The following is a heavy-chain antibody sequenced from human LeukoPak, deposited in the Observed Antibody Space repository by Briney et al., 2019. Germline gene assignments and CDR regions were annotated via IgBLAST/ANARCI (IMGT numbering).Heavy chain of an antibody. CDR2: INPNSGGT. V-gene: IGHV1-2*02. CDR1: GYTFTGYY. Sequence: GASVKVSCKASGYTFTGYYMHWVRQAPGQGLEWMGWINPNSGGTNYAQKFQGRVTMTRDTSISTAYMELSRLRSDDTAVYYCARGANVIAVAYSVWGQGTLVTVSS. J-gene: IGHJ4*02. CDR3: ARGANVIAVAYSV. D-gene: IGHD6-19*01.